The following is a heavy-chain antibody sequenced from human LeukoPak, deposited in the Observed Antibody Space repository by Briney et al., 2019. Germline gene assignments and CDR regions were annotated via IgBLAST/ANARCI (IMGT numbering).Heavy chain of an antibody. CDR2: IWHDGNYK. CDR3: ARDSDYYDSSAYSFRGGLHYDF. Sequence: GGSLRLSCVASGLTFSNYNMHWVRQAPGKGLEWVAVIWHDGNYKYYVDSVKGRFTISRDNSKNTVYLQMNSLGAEDTAVYLCARDSDYYDSSAYSFRGGLHYDFWGRGALVTVSS. D-gene: IGHD3-22*01. V-gene: IGHV3-33*01. J-gene: IGHJ4*02. CDR1: GLTFSNYN.